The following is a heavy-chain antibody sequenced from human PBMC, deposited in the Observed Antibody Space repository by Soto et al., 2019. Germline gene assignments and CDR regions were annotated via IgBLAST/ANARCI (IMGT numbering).Heavy chain of an antibody. D-gene: IGHD3-10*01. V-gene: IGHV3-66*01. CDR3: ARDYYGSGSYYKY. J-gene: IGHJ4*02. CDR2: IYAGGTK. CDR1: GFTVSSNY. Sequence: EVQLVESGGGLVQPGGSLRLSCAASGFTVSSNYMSWVRQAPGKGLEWVSVIYAGGTKNYADSVKGRFTISRDNSKNTLYLQMNSLRVEDTAVYYCARDYYGSGSYYKYWGQGTLVTVSS.